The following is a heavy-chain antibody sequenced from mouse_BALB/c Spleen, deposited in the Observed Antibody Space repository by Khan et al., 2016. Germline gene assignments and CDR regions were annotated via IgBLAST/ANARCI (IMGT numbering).Heavy chain of an antibody. V-gene: IGHV3-2*02. Sequence: EVQLQESGPGLVKPSQSLSLTCTVTGYSITSDSAWNWIRQFPGNKLEWMAYISYSGSTGYNPSLKSRISITRDTSKNQFFLQLNSVTTEDTATYYCAGGLDFDYWGQGTTLTVSS. CDR2: ISYSGST. CDR1: GYSITSDSA. J-gene: IGHJ2*01. CDR3: AGGLDFDY.